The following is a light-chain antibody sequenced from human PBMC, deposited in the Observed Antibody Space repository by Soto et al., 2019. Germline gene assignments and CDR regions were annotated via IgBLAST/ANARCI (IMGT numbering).Light chain of an antibody. Sequence: QSALTQPASVSGSPGQSITISCIGTSSDVGGYNYVSWYQQHPGKAPKLMIYDVSNRPSGVSNRFSGSKSGNTASLTISGLQAEDEADYYCSSYTSRSTLVFGGGTKLTVL. CDR2: DVS. J-gene: IGLJ2*01. CDR3: SSYTSRSTLV. V-gene: IGLV2-14*01. CDR1: SSDVGGYNY.